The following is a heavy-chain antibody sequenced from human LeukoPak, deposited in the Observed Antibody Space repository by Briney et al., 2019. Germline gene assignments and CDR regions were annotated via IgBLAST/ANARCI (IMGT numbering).Heavy chain of an antibody. CDR1: GDSISPYY. V-gene: IGHV4-4*07. J-gene: IGHJ1*01. D-gene: IGHD3-22*01. CDR3: ARDVGYYDTNTYGEYFQH. Sequence: SETLSLTCIVSGDSISPYYWNWIRQSAGKGLEWIGRIHTSGTTNYNPSLQSRVTMFLDTSKNQFSLQLNSVTAADTAVYFCARDVGYYDTNTYGEYFQHWGQGHPGHRLL. CDR2: IHTSGTT.